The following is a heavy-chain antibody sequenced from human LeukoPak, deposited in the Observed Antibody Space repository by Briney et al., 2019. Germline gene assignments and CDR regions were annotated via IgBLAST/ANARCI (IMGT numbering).Heavy chain of an antibody. CDR3: ARVGGNWGSPFDY. V-gene: IGHV3-74*01. D-gene: IGHD7-27*01. Sequence: GGSLRLSCAASGFTFSNYWMHWVRQVPGKGLVWVSRINGDGTSTSYADSVKGRFTISRDNPKNTLYLQMNSLRAEDTAVYYCARVGGNWGSPFDYWGQGTLVTVSS. CDR1: GFTFSNYW. J-gene: IGHJ4*02. CDR2: INGDGTST.